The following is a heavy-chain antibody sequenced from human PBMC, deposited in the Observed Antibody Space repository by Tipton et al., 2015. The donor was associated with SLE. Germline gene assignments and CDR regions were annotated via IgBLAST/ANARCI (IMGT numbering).Heavy chain of an antibody. V-gene: IGHV1-18*01. D-gene: IGHD5-18*01. J-gene: IGHJ4*02. CDR3: ARPSGYTAMAPYYYYFDY. CDR1: GYTFTSYG. Sequence: QSGAEVKKPGASVKVSCKASGYTFTSYGISWVRQAPGQGLEWMGWISAYNGNTSYAQKLQGRVTMTTDTSTSTAYMELRSLRSDDTAVYYCARPSGYTAMAPYYYYFDYWGQGTLVTVSS. CDR2: ISAYNGNT.